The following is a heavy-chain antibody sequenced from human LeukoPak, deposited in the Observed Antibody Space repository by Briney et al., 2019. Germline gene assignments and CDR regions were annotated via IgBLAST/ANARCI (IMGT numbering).Heavy chain of an antibody. CDR3: ARDPVEWELLLDY. CDR2: MNIDGSEK. CDR1: GFTFSSYA. Sequence: GGSLRLSCAASGFTFSSYAMHWVRQAPGKGLEWVANMNIDGSEKYYADSVKGRFSISRDNARNSVYLQMASLRVEDTAVYYCARDPVEWELLLDYWGQGTLVTVSS. D-gene: IGHD1-26*01. V-gene: IGHV3-7*01. J-gene: IGHJ4*02.